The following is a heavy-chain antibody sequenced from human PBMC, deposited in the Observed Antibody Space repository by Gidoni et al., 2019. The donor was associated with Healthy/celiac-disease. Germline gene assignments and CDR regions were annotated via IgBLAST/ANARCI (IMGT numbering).Heavy chain of an antibody. CDR3: TRRGPHFDY. J-gene: IGHJ4*02. CDR1: GFTFSGSA. V-gene: IGHV3-73*01. Sequence: EVQLVESGGGLVQPGGSLKLSCEASGFTFSGSAMHWVRQASGKGLEWVGRIRSKANSYATAYAASVKGRFTISRDDSKNTAYLQMNSLKTEDAAVYYCTRRGPHFDYWGQGTLVTVSS. CDR2: IRSKANSYAT.